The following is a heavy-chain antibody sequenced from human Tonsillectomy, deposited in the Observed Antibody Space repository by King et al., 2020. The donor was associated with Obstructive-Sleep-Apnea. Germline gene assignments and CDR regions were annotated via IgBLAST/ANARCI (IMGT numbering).Heavy chain of an antibody. D-gene: IGHD6-19*01. J-gene: IGHJ4*02. CDR1: GFTFSSYA. V-gene: IGHV3-23*04. CDR3: AKGYSSGWYFPSAFDY. CDR2: ISGSGLST. Sequence: VQLVESGGGLVQPGGSLRLSCAASGFTFSSYAMGWVRQAPGEGLEWVSAISGSGLSTYYADSVKGRFTMSRDNSKNMLYLKMNSLRAEDTAVYYCAKGYSSGWYFPSAFDYWGQGSLVTVSS.